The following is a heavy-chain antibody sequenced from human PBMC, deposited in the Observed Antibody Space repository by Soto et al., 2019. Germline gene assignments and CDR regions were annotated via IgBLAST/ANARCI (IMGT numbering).Heavy chain of an antibody. CDR1: GFTFSSYA. Sequence: PRGSLILSCAASGFTFSSYAMHWVRQAPGKGLEWVSGISGSGYSTDYADSVRGRFTISRDNSKNTLYLQMNSLRAEDTAIYSCAKDRFHVVVTATVFDPWGQGTLVTVSS. J-gene: IGHJ5*02. V-gene: IGHV3-23*01. D-gene: IGHD2-21*02. CDR2: ISGSGYST. CDR3: AKDRFHVVVTATVFDP.